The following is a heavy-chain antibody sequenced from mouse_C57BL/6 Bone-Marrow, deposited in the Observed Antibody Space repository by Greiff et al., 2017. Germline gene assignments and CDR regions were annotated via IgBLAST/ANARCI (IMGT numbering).Heavy chain of an antibody. Sequence: QVQLQQSGAELVRPGTSVKVSCKASGYAFTNYLIEWVKQRPGQGLEWIGVINPGSGGTNYNEKFKGKATLTADKSSSTAYMQLSSLTSEDSAVYFCARWGTTVVWGQGTLVTVSA. CDR3: ARWGTTVV. D-gene: IGHD1-1*01. V-gene: IGHV1-54*01. CDR1: GYAFTNYL. J-gene: IGHJ3*01. CDR2: INPGSGGT.